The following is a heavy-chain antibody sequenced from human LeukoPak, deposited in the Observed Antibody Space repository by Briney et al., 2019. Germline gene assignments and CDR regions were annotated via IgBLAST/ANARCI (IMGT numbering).Heavy chain of an antibody. Sequence: PSETLSLTCAVYGGSFSGYYWSWIRQPPGKGLEWIGEINHSGSTNYNPSLKSRVTISVDTSKNQFSLKLSSVTAADTAVYYCARAPLGIVGATTFDYWGQGTLVTVSS. CDR1: GGSFSGYY. J-gene: IGHJ4*02. D-gene: IGHD1-26*01. CDR2: INHSGST. CDR3: ARAPLGIVGATTFDY. V-gene: IGHV4-34*01.